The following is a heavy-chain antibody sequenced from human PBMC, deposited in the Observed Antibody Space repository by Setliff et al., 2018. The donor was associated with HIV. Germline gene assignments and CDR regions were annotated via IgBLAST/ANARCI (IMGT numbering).Heavy chain of an antibody. CDR2: ISYTGGT. D-gene: IGHD5-12*01. CDR1: GDSIRNDY. Sequence: SETLSLTCTVSGDSIRNDYWTWIRQSPEKGLEWIAYISYTGGTNYNPSLESRVTLSLDASKNQISLKLRSVIAADTAIYYCARGHEWLRNWGQGMLVTVSS. CDR3: ARGHEWLRN. J-gene: IGHJ4*02. V-gene: IGHV4-59*01.